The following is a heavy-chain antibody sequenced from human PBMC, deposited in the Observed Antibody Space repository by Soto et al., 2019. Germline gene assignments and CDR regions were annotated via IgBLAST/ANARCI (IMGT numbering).Heavy chain of an antibody. D-gene: IGHD3-3*01. CDR2: IRSKVYGGTT. V-gene: IGHV3-49*03. CDR3: TSTIFGVVIPGGYYYGMDV. Sequence: GGSLRLSCIASGFTFGDYAMSWFRQAPRKGLEWVGFIRSKVYGGTTEYAASVKGRFTISRDDSISIAYLQMNSLKTEDTAVYYCTSTIFGVVIPGGYYYGMDVWGQGTTVTVSS. CDR1: GFTFGDYA. J-gene: IGHJ6*02.